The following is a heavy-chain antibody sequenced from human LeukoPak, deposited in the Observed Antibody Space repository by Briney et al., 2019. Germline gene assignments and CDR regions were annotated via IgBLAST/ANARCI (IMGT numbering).Heavy chain of an antibody. CDR1: GYTLTSYG. Sequence: ASVKVSYKASGYTLTSYGISWVRQAPGQGLEWMGWISAYNGNTNYAQKVQGRVTMTTDTSTSTAYMELSSLRSKDTAVYYCARDLMGDGDYYYWGQGTLVTVSS. V-gene: IGHV1-18*01. CDR3: ARDLMGDGDYYY. CDR2: ISAYNGNT. J-gene: IGHJ4*02. D-gene: IGHD4-17*01.